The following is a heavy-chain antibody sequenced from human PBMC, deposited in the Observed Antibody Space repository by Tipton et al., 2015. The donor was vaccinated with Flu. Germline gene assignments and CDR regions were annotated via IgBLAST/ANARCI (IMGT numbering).Heavy chain of an antibody. CDR2: ISGRGGRT. CDR3: ATTPNPFNS. Sequence: SLRLSCAASGFTFSSYAMSWVRQAPGKGLEWVSGISGRGGRTYYTDSVKGRFTISRDNAKSSLYLQMDSLRAEDTAVYYCATTPNPFNSWGRGTLVTVS. J-gene: IGHJ4*02. V-gene: IGHV3-23*01. D-gene: IGHD1-14*01. CDR1: GFTFSSYA.